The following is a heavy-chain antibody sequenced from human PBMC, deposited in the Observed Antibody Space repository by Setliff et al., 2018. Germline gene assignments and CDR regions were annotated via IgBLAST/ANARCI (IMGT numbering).Heavy chain of an antibody. CDR3: VRELDCPTIPSCYGGQAEFDS. J-gene: IGHJ4*02. CDR2: ISYSGGV. V-gene: IGHV4-39*07. D-gene: IGHD2-2*01. Sequence: SETLSLTCSLSGVTIGGNNYYYWAWIRQPPGKGLEWIGTISYSGGVFYNPSLKSRVAISLDRSENRFSLRLSSVTAADTAVYYCVRELDCPTIPSCYGGQAEFDSWGQGTLVTVSS. CDR1: GVTIGGNNYYY.